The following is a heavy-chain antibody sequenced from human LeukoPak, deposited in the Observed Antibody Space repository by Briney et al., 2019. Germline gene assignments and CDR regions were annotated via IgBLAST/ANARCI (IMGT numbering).Heavy chain of an antibody. CDR2: IWYDGTNK. V-gene: IGHV3-33*01. D-gene: IGHD5-12*01. CDR3: ATVSLTYSDYDLGFFDS. J-gene: IGHJ4*02. Sequence: SGRSLRLSCAASGFTFSSYGMHWVRQAPGKGLEWVAVIWYDGTNKYYADSVKGRFTISRDKSKNTLDLQMNSLRVEDTAVYYCATVSLTYSDYDLGFFDSWGQGALVTVSS. CDR1: GFTFSSYG.